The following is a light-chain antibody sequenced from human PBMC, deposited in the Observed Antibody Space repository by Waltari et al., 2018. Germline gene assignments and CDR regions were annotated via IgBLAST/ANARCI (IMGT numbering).Light chain of an antibody. CDR3: QQYNKWPPA. CDR2: GAS. Sequence: EIVMTQSQATLSVSPGERATLSCRASQSISSNLAWYQQKPGQAPRLLIYGASTRATGLPARFSGSGSGTDFTLTISSLQSEDFAVYFCQQYNKWPPAFGGGTKVEIK. J-gene: IGKJ4*01. V-gene: IGKV3-15*01. CDR1: QSISSN.